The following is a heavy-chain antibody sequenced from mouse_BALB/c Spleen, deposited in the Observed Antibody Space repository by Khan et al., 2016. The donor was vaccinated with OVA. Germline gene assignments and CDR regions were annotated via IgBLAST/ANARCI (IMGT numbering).Heavy chain of an antibody. J-gene: IGHJ2*01. CDR1: GYTFINYW. CDR2: INPSTGYT. CDR3: ARRGLRWDFDY. D-gene: IGHD1-1*01. V-gene: IGHV1-7*01. Sequence: QVRLQQSGAELAKPWASVKMSCKASGYTFINYWILWVKQRPGQGLEWIGYINPSTGYTEYNQNFKDKATLTADKSSSTAYMQLSSLTSEDSAVYYCARRGLRWDFDYWGQGTTLTVSS.